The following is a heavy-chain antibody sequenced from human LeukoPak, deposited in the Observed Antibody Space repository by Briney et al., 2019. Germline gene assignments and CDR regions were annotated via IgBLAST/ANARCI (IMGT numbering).Heavy chain of an antibody. CDR2: INQGGSVQ. D-gene: IGHD5-12*01. CDR1: GITFRSYW. V-gene: IGHV3-7*01. CDR3: ARVEYSGWNLEY. J-gene: IGHJ4*02. Sequence: PGGSLRLSCAASGITFRSYWMSWVRQAPGKGLEWVANINQGGSVQYYMDSVKGRFTISREDAKNSLYVQMNSLRDEDTAVLYCARVEYSGWNLEYWAQGTLVTVFS.